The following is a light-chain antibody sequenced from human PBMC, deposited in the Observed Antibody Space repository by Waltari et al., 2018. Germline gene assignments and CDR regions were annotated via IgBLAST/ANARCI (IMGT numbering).Light chain of an antibody. CDR3: QQSYITPLT. J-gene: IGKJ1*01. CDR2: AAS. Sequence: DIQVTQSPSSLSASVGDRVTITCRASQRIGTSLSWYQHKPGKAPKLMIYAASRLQSGVPSRFSGIGSGTDFTLTVSSLQPEDCATYYCQQSYITPLTFGQGAKVEIK. CDR1: QRIGTS. V-gene: IGKV1-39*01.